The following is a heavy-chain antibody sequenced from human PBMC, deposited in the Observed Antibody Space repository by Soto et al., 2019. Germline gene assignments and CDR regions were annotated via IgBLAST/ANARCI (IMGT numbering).Heavy chain of an antibody. CDR2: ISNDGNRQ. CDR1: GFSFSSQA. D-gene: IGHD4-17*01. CDR3: AKIMLTVTTAAFDI. V-gene: IGHV3-30-3*02. J-gene: IGHJ3*02. Sequence: GGSLRLSCVAPGFSFSSQAMHWVRQAPGKGLEWVAAISNDGNRQLYADSVKDRFTISRDNSRNTLDLQMNSLKAEDTAVYYCAKIMLTVTTAAFDIWGQGTMVTVS.